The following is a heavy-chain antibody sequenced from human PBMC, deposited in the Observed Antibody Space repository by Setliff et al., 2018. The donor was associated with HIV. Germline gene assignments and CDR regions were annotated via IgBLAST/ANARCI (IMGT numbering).Heavy chain of an antibody. Sequence: ASVKVSCKASGFSFDDYYIHWVRQAPGQGLEWMGCVIPNSGKTYYAQEFQGRVTMTSDTSINTAYTEVSWLTSDDTAIYYCARDLAYCSGGSCYRPFIYYFYYMDVWGKGATVTVSS. V-gene: IGHV1-2*02. CDR1: GFSFDDYY. CDR2: VIPNSGKT. CDR3: ARDLAYCSGGSCYRPFIYYFYYMDV. J-gene: IGHJ6*03. D-gene: IGHD2-15*01.